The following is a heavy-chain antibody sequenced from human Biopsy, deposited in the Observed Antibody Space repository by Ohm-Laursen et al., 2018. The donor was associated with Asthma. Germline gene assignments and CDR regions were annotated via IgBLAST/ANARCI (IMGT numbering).Heavy chain of an antibody. Sequence: SLRLSCSASRFTYEMHCVRQAPGKGLEWVAVISYDGSSIYYADSVKGRFTITRDNSKNTLSLQMNSLTAEDTAVYYCAREGVAGTHIEDWGQGTLVTVSS. CDR3: AREGVAGTHIED. V-gene: IGHV3-30-3*01. CDR1: RFTYE. D-gene: IGHD6-19*01. CDR2: ISYDGSSI. J-gene: IGHJ4*02.